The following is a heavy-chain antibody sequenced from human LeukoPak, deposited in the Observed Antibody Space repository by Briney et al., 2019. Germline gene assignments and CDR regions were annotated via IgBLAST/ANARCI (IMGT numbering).Heavy chain of an antibody. CDR1: GYSFTSYW. J-gene: IGHJ4*02. CDR2: IYPGDSDT. Sequence: GESLKISCKGSGYSFTSYWIGWVRQMPGKGLEWMGIIYPGDSDTRYSPSFQGQVTISADKSISTAYLRWSSLKASDTAMYYCARLTGYCSSTSCSSFDYWGQGTLVTVSS. CDR3: ARLTGYCSSTSCSSFDY. D-gene: IGHD2-2*01. V-gene: IGHV5-51*01.